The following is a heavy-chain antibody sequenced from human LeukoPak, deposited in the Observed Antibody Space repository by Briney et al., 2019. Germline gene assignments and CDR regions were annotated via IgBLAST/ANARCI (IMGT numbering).Heavy chain of an antibody. Sequence: ASVTVSCKVSGYTLTELSMHWVRQAPGKGLEWMGGFDPEDGETIYAQKFQGRVTMTEDTSTDTAYMELSSLRSEDTAVYYCARGRKLSRKQLVLLVEGNYFDYWGQGTLVTVSS. D-gene: IGHD6-6*01. V-gene: IGHV1-24*01. J-gene: IGHJ4*02. CDR3: ARGRKLSRKQLVLLVEGNYFDY. CDR2: FDPEDGET. CDR1: GYTLTELS.